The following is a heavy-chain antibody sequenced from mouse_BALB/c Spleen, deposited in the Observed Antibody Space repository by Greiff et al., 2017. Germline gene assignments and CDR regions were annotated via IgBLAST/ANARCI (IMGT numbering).Heavy chain of an antibody. CDR2: ISSGSSTI. CDR3: ARCATWDYGAMDY. V-gene: IGHV5-17*02. CDR1: GFTFSSFG. D-gene: IGHD1-1*01. Sequence: EVKLVESGGGLVQPGGSRKLSCAASGFTFSSFGMHWVRQAPEKGLEWVAYISSGSSTIYYADTVKGRFTISRDNPKNTLFLQMTSLRSEDTAMYYCARCATWDYGAMDYWGQGTSVTVSS. J-gene: IGHJ4*01.